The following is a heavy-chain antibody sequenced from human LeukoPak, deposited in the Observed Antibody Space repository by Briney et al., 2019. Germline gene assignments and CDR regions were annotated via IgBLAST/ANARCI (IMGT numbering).Heavy chain of an antibody. CDR2: INHSGST. D-gene: IGHD2-21*02. J-gene: IGHJ4*02. CDR3: ARGGFYCGGDCYVDY. V-gene: IGHV4-34*01. Sequence: SETLSLTCAVYGGPFSTYYWSWIRQPPGKGLEWIGEINHSGSTNYNPSLKSRVTISVDTSKNQFSLKLSSVTAADTAVYYCARGGFYCGGDCYVDYWGQGTLVTVSS. CDR1: GGPFSTYY.